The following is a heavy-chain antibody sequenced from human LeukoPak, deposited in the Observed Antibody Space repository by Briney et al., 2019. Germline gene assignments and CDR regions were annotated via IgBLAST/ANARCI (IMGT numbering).Heavy chain of an antibody. CDR3: AGEPGSSPDFDN. Sequence: GGSLRLSCAASGFTFSTYWMHWVRQAPGKGLVWVSHINTDGSSTNYADSVKSRFTISRDNAKNTVYLQMNSLRAEDTAVYYCAGEPGSSPDFDNWGQGTLVTVSS. CDR2: INTDGSST. D-gene: IGHD6-6*01. V-gene: IGHV3-74*01. CDR1: GFTFSTYW. J-gene: IGHJ4*02.